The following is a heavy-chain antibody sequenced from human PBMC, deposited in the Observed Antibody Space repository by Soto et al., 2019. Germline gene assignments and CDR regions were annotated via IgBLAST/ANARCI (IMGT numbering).Heavy chain of an antibody. CDR2: SFHSGST. CDR3: ARAVTDEVWGGSYFGMDG. CDR1: GGSISRGGYF. Sequence: NLSLTCAGSGGSISRGGYFWSWVRQPPGKGLEWIGYSFHSGSTSYNPPLKSRVTISVDTSKNQFSLKLSSVTAADTAVYYCARAVTDEVWGGSYFGMDGCGQGPSVTGSS. V-gene: IGHV4-30-2*05. J-gene: IGHJ6*02. D-gene: IGHD3-3*01.